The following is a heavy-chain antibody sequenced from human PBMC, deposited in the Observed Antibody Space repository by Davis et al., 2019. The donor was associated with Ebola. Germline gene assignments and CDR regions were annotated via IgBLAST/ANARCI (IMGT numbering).Heavy chain of an antibody. CDR1: GYTFRSYD. V-gene: IGHV1-8*01. CDR3: ARGRHCSSSSCYWFDP. D-gene: IGHD2-2*01. CDR2: MNPNSGNT. J-gene: IGHJ5*02. Sequence: ASVKVSCKASGYTFRSYDINWVRQATGQGLEWMGWMNPNSGNTGYAQKFQGRVTMTRNTSINTAYMELSSLRSEDTAVYYCARGRHCSSSSCYWFDPWGQGTLVTVSS.